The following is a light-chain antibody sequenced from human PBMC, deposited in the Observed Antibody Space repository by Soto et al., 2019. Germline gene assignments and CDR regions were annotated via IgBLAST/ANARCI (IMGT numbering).Light chain of an antibody. Sequence: QSVLTQPASVSGSPGQSITISCTGTSRDVGGYSYVSWYHQHPGKAPKLMIYEVSNRPSGVSNRFSGSKSGKTASLTISGLQAEDEGDYYCSSYTGSSTLLFGGGTKLTVL. CDR3: SSYTGSSTLL. J-gene: IGLJ2*01. V-gene: IGLV2-14*01. CDR2: EVS. CDR1: SRDVGGYSY.